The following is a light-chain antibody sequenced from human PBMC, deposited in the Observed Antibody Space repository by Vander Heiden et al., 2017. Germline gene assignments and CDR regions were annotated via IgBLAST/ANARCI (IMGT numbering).Light chain of an antibody. CDR1: NSNIDSKH. CDR2: DNY. V-gene: IGLV1-51*01. CDR3: GTWEDSVGAARV. Sequence: QPVFTQPPSASAAPGQMVTISCSETNSNIDSKHVSWYQHLPGTAPKLLIHDNYKRLSGMPDRFSGSKSGTSATLTITGIQAGDEADYYYGTWEDSVGAARVFGSGTKVTVL. J-gene: IGLJ1*01.